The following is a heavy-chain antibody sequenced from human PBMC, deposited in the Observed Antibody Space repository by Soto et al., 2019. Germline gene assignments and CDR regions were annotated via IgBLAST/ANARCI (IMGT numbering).Heavy chain of an antibody. CDR2: IYYSGST. D-gene: IGHD3-10*01. CDR3: ARAERWLLRNY. J-gene: IGHJ4*02. Sequence: SETLSLTCTVSGGSISSYYWSWIRQPPGKGLEWIGYIYYSGSTNYNPSLKSRVTISVDTSKNQFSLKLSSVTAADTAVYYCARAERWLLRNYWGQGTLVTVS. CDR1: GGSISSYY. V-gene: IGHV4-59*01.